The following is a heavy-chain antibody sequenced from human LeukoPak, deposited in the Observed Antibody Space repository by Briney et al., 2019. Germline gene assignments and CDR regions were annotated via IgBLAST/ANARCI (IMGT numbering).Heavy chain of an antibody. J-gene: IGHJ3*02. CDR2: INPNNGDT. Sequence: GASVKVSCKASGHTFTGYYMHWLRQAPGQGLEWMGWINPNNGDTKHAQKFQGRVTMTRDTSISTAYMELSRMTSDDTAVYYCAREIPSTINGFDIWGQGTVITASS. CDR1: GHTFTGYY. V-gene: IGHV1-2*02. CDR3: AREIPSTINGFDI. D-gene: IGHD1-14*01.